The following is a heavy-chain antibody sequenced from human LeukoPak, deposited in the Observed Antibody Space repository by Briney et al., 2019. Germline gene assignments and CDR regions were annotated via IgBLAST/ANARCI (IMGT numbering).Heavy chain of an antibody. CDR2: ISGGGSSI. J-gene: IGHJ4*02. CDR1: GFTFSGYQ. CDR3: ASSIAARPWNY. Sequence: PGGSLRLSCAASGFTFSGYQMSWIRQAPGKGLEWVSYISGGGSSIYYADSVKGRFTISRDNAKNSLYLQMNSLRADDTAVYYCASSIAARPWNYWGQGTLVTVSS. V-gene: IGHV3-11*04. D-gene: IGHD6-6*01.